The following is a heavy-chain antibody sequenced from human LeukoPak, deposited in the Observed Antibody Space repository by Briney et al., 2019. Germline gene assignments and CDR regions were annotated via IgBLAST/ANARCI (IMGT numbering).Heavy chain of an antibody. V-gene: IGHV1-18*01. D-gene: IGHD3-22*01. CDR3: ARDPRGDYYDSSGLYYFDY. Sequence: ASVKVSCKASGYTFTSYGISWVRQAPGQGLEWMGWISADNGNTNYAQKLQGRVTMTTDTSTSTAYMELRSLRSDDTAVYYCARDPRGDYYDSSGLYYFDYWGQGPLVTVSS. CDR1: GYTFTSYG. J-gene: IGHJ4*02. CDR2: ISADNGNT.